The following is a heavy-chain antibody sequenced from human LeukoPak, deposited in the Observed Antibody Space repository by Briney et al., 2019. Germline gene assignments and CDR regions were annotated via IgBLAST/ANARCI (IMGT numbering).Heavy chain of an antibody. D-gene: IGHD3-22*01. Sequence: GGSLRLSCAASGFTFSNYWIHWVRQAPGKGLVWVSRIDNAGSITTYADSVKGRFTISRDNVENTLYLQMNSLRVEDTAVYYCVRSAFHAGSGNYYDYWGQGTLVTVSS. CDR2: IDNAGSIT. CDR1: GFTFSNYW. V-gene: IGHV3-74*03. J-gene: IGHJ4*02. CDR3: VRSAFHAGSGNYYDY.